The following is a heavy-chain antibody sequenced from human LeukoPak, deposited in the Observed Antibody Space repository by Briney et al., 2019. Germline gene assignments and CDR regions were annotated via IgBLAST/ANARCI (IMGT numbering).Heavy chain of an antibody. CDR3: ARGRFLDWLIDAFDI. CDR2: IYFRGDT. D-gene: IGHD3/OR15-3a*01. CDR1: GGSISNYY. Sequence: SETLSLTCTVSGGSISNYYXSWIXXPPXRXXEWIGYIYFRGDTKYNPSIKSRVTISVDTSKNQFSLKLSSVTAADTAVYYCARGRFLDWLIDAFDIWGQGTLVTVSS. V-gene: IGHV4-4*09. J-gene: IGHJ3*02.